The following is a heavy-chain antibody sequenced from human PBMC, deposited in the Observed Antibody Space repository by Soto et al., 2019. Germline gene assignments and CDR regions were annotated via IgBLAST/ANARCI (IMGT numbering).Heavy chain of an antibody. CDR2: ISSSSSNI. D-gene: IGHD5-18*01. Sequence: EVQLVESGGGLVKPGGSLRLSCAASGFTFSSYSMNWVRQAPGKGLEWVSSISSSSSNIYYADSVKGRFTISRDNAKNSLYLQMNSLRAEDTAVYYCARVDTAMVQGGDYWGQGTLVTVSS. CDR1: GFTFSSYS. V-gene: IGHV3-21*01. J-gene: IGHJ4*02. CDR3: ARVDTAMVQGGDY.